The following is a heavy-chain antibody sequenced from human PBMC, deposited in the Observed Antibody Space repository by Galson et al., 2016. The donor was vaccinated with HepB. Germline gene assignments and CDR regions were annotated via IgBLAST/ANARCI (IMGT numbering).Heavy chain of an antibody. J-gene: IGHJ6*02. Sequence: SVKVSCKASGDTFTNYDINWVRQATGQGLEWMAWMNPNNGNTAYAQNFQGRLTLTRKTSITTAYMELSSLGSEDTAVYYCARGRWGYCTTTSCYKGMDVWGQGTMVTVSS. D-gene: IGHD2-2*02. CDR2: MNPNNGNT. V-gene: IGHV1-8*01. CDR1: GDTFTNYD. CDR3: ARGRWGYCTTTSCYKGMDV.